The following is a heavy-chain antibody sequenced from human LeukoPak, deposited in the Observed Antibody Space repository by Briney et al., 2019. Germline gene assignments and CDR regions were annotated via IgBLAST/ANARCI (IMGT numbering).Heavy chain of an antibody. V-gene: IGHV4-39*07. Sequence: TSETLSLTCTVSGGSISSSSYYWGWIRQPPGKGLEWIRSIYYSGSTYYNPSLKSRVTISVDTSKNQFSLKLSSVTAADTAVYYCARRWGSRFFVVVPAASQFGFDPWGQGTLVTVSS. CDR1: GGSISSSSYY. D-gene: IGHD2-2*01. J-gene: IGHJ5*02. CDR3: ARRWGSRFFVVVPAASQFGFDP. CDR2: IYYSGST.